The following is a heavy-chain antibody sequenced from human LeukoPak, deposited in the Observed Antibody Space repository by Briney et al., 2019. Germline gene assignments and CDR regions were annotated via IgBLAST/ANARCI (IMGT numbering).Heavy chain of an antibody. J-gene: IGHJ5*02. CDR1: GFTFDDYA. V-gene: IGHV3-9*01. CDR3: AKGHGEVAGPILSSNWFDP. D-gene: IGHD6-19*01. CDR2: ISWNSGSI. Sequence: QTGGSLRLSCAASGFTFDDYAMHWVRQAPGKGLEWVSGISWNSGSIGYADSVKGRFTISRDNAKNSLYLLMNSLRAEDTALYYCAKGHGEVAGPILSSNWFDPWGQGTLVTVSS.